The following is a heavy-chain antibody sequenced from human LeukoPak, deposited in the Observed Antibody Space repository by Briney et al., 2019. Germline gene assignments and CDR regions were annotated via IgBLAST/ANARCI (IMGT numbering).Heavy chain of an antibody. V-gene: IGHV1-8*01. Sequence: ASVKVSCKASGYTFTSYDINWVRQATGQGLEWMGWMNPNSGNTGYAQKFQGRVTMTTDTSTSTAYMELRSLRSDDTAVYYCAREGYYDSSGYDYYYYMDVWGKGTTVTVSS. CDR3: AREGYYDSSGYDYYYYMDV. J-gene: IGHJ6*03. CDR2: MNPNSGNT. CDR1: GYTFTSYD. D-gene: IGHD3-22*01.